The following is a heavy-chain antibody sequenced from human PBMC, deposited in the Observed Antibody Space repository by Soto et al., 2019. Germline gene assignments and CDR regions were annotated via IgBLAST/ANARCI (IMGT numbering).Heavy chain of an antibody. J-gene: IGHJ6*03. CDR1: GDSFNDYY. CDR3: ARESGGATATLNYYYFYMDV. Sequence: QVQLVQSGAEVRKPGASVTVSCRSPGDSFNDYYIHWVRQAPGQGFEWMGWINPNGGVTKYAHKFQGWVSMTRDTSIRTVYMQLSRLRSDDTAVYYCARESGGATATLNYYYFYMDVWGTGTTVTVSS. D-gene: IGHD5-12*01. CDR2: INPNGGVT. V-gene: IGHV1-2*04.